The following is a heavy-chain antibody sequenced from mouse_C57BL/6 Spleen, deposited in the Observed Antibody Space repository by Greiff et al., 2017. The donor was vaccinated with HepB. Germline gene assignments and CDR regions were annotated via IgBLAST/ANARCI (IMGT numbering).Heavy chain of an antibody. CDR3: ARGEGSYFDY. CDR2: ISYDGSN. CDR1: GYSITSGYY. J-gene: IGHJ2*01. V-gene: IGHV3-6*01. Sequence: EVQLQQSGPGLVKPSQSLSLTCSVTGYSITSGYYWNWIRQFPGNKLEWMAYISYDGSNNYNPSLKNRISITRDTSKNQFFLKLNSVTTEDTATYYCARGEGSYFDYWGQGTTLTVSS.